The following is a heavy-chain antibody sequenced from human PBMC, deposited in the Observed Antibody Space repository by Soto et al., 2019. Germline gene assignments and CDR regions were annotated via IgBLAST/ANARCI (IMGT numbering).Heavy chain of an antibody. D-gene: IGHD3-16*01. CDR3: AKTDYDVLDY. J-gene: IGHJ4*02. CDR2: INCCGGST. Sequence: PGGSLRLSCAASGFSFSTYAMSWVRQAPGKGLDWVSAINCCGGSTYYADSVKGRFTISRDDSKNTLYLQMNSLRAEDTAVYYCAKTDYDVLDYWGQGTLVTVS. CDR1: GFSFSTYA. V-gene: IGHV3-23*01.